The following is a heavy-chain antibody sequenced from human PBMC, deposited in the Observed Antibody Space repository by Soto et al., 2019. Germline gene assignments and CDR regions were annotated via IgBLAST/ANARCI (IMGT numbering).Heavy chain of an antibody. J-gene: IGHJ3*02. V-gene: IGHV3-7*01. CDR1: GVTLSRYL. D-gene: IGHD3-16*02. Sequence: AGGALRLPCGAPGVTLSRYLISGGRQAPGKGLEGVANIKQDGSEKYYVDSVKGRFTISRDNAKNSLYLQMNSLRAEDAAVYYCARDRRYDYIWGSYRPPGAFDIWGQGTMVTV. CDR3: ARDRRYDYIWGSYRPPGAFDI. CDR2: IKQDGSEK.